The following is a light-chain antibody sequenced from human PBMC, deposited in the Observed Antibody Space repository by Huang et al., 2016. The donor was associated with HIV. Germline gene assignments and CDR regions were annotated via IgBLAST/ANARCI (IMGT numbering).Light chain of an antibody. V-gene: IGKV3-20*01. CDR1: KNITSTF. Sequence: EVVLTQSPGTLSLSPGERANLSCRASKNITSTFLALSQQRLGQAPRLLIYGASSRATGIPARFSGNGSGPDFTLSITRLEPEYFAVYYCHQYGNSPQTFGQGTRVEIK. CDR3: HQYGNSPQT. J-gene: IGKJ1*01. CDR2: GAS.